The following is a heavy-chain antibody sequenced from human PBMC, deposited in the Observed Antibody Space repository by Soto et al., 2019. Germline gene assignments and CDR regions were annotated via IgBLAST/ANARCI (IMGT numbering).Heavy chain of an antibody. V-gene: IGHV3-48*01. CDR3: ASGPGSYYFSRY. CDR1: GLDLSVYS. Sequence: EVQLVESGGGLVQPGGSLRLSCAASGLDLSVYSVHWVRQAPGKGLEWVSYIGGSTSDIYYADSVKGRFTISKDNVKNSLSRQMNSLRAEDTAVYYCASGPGSYYFSRYWGQGALVTVSS. CDR2: IGGSTSDI. J-gene: IGHJ4*02. D-gene: IGHD3-10*01.